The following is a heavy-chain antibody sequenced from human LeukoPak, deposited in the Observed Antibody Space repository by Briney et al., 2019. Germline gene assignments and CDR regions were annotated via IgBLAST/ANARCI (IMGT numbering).Heavy chain of an antibody. D-gene: IGHD3-10*01. CDR2: ISWDGGST. Sequence: GGSLRLSCAASGFTFDDYTMHWVRQAPGKGLEWVSLISWDGGSTYYADSVKGRFTISRDNSKNSLYLQMNSLRTEDTALYYCAKDGGGNYYGSGSYLVYYMDVWGKGTTVTISS. J-gene: IGHJ6*03. CDR1: GFTFDDYT. V-gene: IGHV3-43*01. CDR3: AKDGGGNYYGSGSYLVYYMDV.